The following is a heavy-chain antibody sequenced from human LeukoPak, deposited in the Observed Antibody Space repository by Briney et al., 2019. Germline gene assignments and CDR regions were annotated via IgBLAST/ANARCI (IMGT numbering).Heavy chain of an antibody. D-gene: IGHD3-22*01. V-gene: IGHV4-59*01. J-gene: IGHJ1*01. CDR3: ARGSSLYYYDSSGYSFQH. CDR2: IYYSGST. Sequence: PSETLSLTCTVSGGSISSYYWSWIRQPPGKGLEWIGYIYYSGSTNYNPSLKSRVTISVDTSKNQFSLKLSSVTAADTAVYYCARGSSLYYYDSSGYSFQHWGQGTLVTVSS. CDR1: GGSISSYY.